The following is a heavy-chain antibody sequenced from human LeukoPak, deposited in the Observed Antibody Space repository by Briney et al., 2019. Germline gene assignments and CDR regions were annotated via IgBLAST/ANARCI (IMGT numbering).Heavy chain of an antibody. D-gene: IGHD5-18*01. V-gene: IGHV3-23*01. Sequence: PGGSLRLSCAASGFTFDAYAVHWVRQAPGKGLEWVSVIRGGGAVAFYADSVKGRFTISRDNSRNTLYLHLNSLRADDTAVYYCAKSSSSYGNDALDIWGQGTMVTVSS. CDR3: AKSSSSYGNDALDI. CDR1: GFTFDAYA. CDR2: IRGGGAVA. J-gene: IGHJ3*02.